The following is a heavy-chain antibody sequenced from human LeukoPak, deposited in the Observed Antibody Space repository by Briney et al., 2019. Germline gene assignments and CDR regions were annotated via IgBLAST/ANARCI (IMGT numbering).Heavy chain of an antibody. CDR1: GYSFTSYW. V-gene: IGHV5-51*01. CDR3: ARSSTYYYDSSGYYYAY. Sequence: GESLKISCKGSGYSFTSYWIGWVRQMPGKGLEWMGIICPGDSDTRYSPSFQGQVTISADKSISTAYLQWSSLKASDTAMYYCARSSTYYYDSSGYYYAYWGQGTLVTVSS. J-gene: IGHJ4*02. D-gene: IGHD3-22*01. CDR2: ICPGDSDT.